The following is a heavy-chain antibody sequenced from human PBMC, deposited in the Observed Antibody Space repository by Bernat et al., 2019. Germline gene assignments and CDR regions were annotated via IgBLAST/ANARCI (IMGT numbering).Heavy chain of an antibody. CDR3: ARHFPHRITMVRGVIFAFDI. D-gene: IGHD3-10*01. J-gene: IGHJ3*02. CDR1: GGSISSSSYY. V-gene: IGHV4-39*01. CDR2: IYYSGST. Sequence: TASGGSISSSSYYWGWIRQPPGNGLEWIGSIYYSGSTYYNPSLKSRVTISVDTSKNQFSLKLSSVTAADTAVYYCARHFPHRITMVRGVIFAFDIWGQGTMVTVSS.